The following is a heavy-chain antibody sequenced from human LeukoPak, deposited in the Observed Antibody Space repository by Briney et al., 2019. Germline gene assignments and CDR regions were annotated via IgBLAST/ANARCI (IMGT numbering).Heavy chain of an antibody. D-gene: IGHD3-10*01. Sequence: PGGSLRLSCAASGFTFSSYAMSWVRQAPGKGLEWVSAISGSGGSTYYADSVKGRFTISRDNSKNTLYLQMNSLRAEDTAVYYCARETYYYGSGSLPFDYWGQGTLVTVSS. CDR1: GFTFSSYA. CDR3: ARETYYYGSGSLPFDY. CDR2: ISGSGGST. V-gene: IGHV3-23*01. J-gene: IGHJ4*02.